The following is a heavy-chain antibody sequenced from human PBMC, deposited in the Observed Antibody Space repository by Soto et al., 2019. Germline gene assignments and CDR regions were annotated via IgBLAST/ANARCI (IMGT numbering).Heavy chain of an antibody. V-gene: IGHV4-4*07. CDR3: ARDVFSREYCSGGSCRHYYYYYGMDV. D-gene: IGHD2-15*01. CDR2: IYTSGST. Sequence: SETLSLTCTVSGGSISSYYWSWIRQPAGKGLEWIGRIYTSGSTNYNPSLKSRVTMSVDTSKNQFSLKLSSVTAADTAVYYCARDVFSREYCSGGSCRHYYYYYGMDVWGQGTTVTASS. J-gene: IGHJ6*02. CDR1: GGSISSYY.